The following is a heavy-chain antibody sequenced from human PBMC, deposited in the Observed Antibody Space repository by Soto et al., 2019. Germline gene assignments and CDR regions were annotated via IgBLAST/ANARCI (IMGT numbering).Heavy chain of an antibody. CDR2: INPKSGGT. CDR1: GYTFTGNY. J-gene: IGHJ6*01. Sequence: AAVTVSCKSSGYTFTGNYMHWVRQAPGQGLEWMGWINPKSGGTNYAQKFQGWATMTRDTSINTAYMELSRLRSDDTAVYYCARDKGVRFSELLSDGRDGWG. V-gene: IGHV1-2*04. D-gene: IGHD3-3*01. CDR3: ARDKGVRFSELLSDGRDG.